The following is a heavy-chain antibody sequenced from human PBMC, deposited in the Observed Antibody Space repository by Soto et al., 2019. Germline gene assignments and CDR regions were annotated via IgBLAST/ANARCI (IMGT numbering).Heavy chain of an antibody. Sequence: SVKVSCKASGVTFSSETLGWVRQAPGQGLEWVGGIIPLFGTASYAQKFQGRVTITADESTSTVYMELSSLRSDDTAVYFCATELGENPASPFDAWGQGTLVTVS. D-gene: IGHD3-10*01. CDR3: ATELGENPASPFDA. CDR2: IIPLFGTA. CDR1: GVTFSSET. V-gene: IGHV1-69*13. J-gene: IGHJ4*02.